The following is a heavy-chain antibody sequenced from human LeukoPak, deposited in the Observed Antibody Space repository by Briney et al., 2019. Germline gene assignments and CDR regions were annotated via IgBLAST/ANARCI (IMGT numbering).Heavy chain of an antibody. CDR1: GYRFAGYW. D-gene: IGHD6-13*01. Sequence: GESLKISCKGSGYRFAGYWIGWVRQMPGKGLEWMGIIYPDDSETRSSPSFQGQVTISADKSISTAYLQWSSLKASDTAMYFCARHGRISWSHDAFDIWGQGTVVTASS. CDR3: ARHGRISWSHDAFDI. V-gene: IGHV5-51*01. CDR2: IYPDDSET. J-gene: IGHJ3*02.